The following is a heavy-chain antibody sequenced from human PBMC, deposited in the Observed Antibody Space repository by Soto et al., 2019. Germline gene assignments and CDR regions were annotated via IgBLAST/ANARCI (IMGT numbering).Heavy chain of an antibody. CDR2: ISAYNGNT. Sequence: QVQLVQSGAEVKKPGASVKVSCKASGYTFTSYGISWVRQAPGQGLEWMGWISAYNGNTNYAQKLQARVTMTTDTSTSTAYMELRSLRSDDTAVYYCASGEDDCSSTSCHQRYYYYMDVWGKGTTVTVSS. V-gene: IGHV1-18*01. D-gene: IGHD2-2*01. J-gene: IGHJ6*03. CDR1: GYTFTSYG. CDR3: ASGEDDCSSTSCHQRYYYYMDV.